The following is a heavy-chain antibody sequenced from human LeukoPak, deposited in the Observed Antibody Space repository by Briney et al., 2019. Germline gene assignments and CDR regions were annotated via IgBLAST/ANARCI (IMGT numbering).Heavy chain of an antibody. D-gene: IGHD4-23*01. CDR2: TYYRSKWYN. CDR1: GDSVSSNSAA. Sequence: SQTLSLTCAISGDSVSSNSAAWNWIRQSPSRGLEWLGRTYYRSKWYNDYAVSVKSRITINPDTSKNQFSLQLNSVTPEDTAVYYCARDHGGSPTVVTLGRSWYYGMDVWGQGTTVTVSS. CDR3: ARDHGGSPTVVTLGRSWYYGMDV. J-gene: IGHJ6*02. V-gene: IGHV6-1*01.